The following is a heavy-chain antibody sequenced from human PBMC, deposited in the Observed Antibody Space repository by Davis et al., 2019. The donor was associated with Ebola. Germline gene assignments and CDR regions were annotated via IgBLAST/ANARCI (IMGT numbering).Heavy chain of an antibody. CDR2: INGDGSII. Sequence: GESLKISCTASGFTFSDSWMYWVRQPPGKGLVWVSRINGDGSIINYADSVKGRFTISRDNAKNTLYLQMNSLRVEDTAVYYCTRGGWDTTGYRFDPWGQGTLVTVSS. CDR1: GFTFSDSW. D-gene: IGHD1-26*01. J-gene: IGHJ5*02. CDR3: TRGGWDTTGYRFDP. V-gene: IGHV3-74*01.